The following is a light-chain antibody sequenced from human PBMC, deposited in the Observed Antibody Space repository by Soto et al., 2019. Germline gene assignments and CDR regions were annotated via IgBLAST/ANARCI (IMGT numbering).Light chain of an antibody. CDR3: QEYSSFS. CDR2: DAS. Sequence: DIQSTQSPSTLSGSVGDRLAITCRASQNTNNWLAWFQQKPGQAPKRLIYDASSLESGVPARFSGSRSGTEFTLTISSLQPDDFATYYCQEYSSFSVGQGTKVDIK. V-gene: IGKV1-5*01. J-gene: IGKJ1*01. CDR1: QNTNNW.